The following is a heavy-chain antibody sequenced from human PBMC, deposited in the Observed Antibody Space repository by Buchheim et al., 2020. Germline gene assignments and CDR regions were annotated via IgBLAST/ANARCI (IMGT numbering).Heavy chain of an antibody. J-gene: IGHJ2*01. CDR1: GGSITSNIW. D-gene: IGHD6-6*01. V-gene: IGHV4-4*02. Sequence: QVQLQESGPGLVKPSGTLSLTCAVSGGSITSNIWWTWVRQTPGKGLDWIGEIYHSGVAYYNPSLKSRVTIPVDKSRNHLSLNLNSATAADTAVYYCAGDPGSSSFDLWGRGTL. CDR2: IYHSGVA. CDR3: AGDPGSSSFDL.